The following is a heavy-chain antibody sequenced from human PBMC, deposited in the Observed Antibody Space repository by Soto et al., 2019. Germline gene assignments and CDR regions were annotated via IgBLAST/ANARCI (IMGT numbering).Heavy chain of an antibody. D-gene: IGHD4-17*01. V-gene: IGHV1-8*01. CDR1: GYTFTSYD. CDR3: ARGIKYGAYSRWFDP. J-gene: IGHJ5*02. CDR2: MNPNSGNT. Sequence: QVKLVQSGAEVKKPGASVKVSCKASGYTFTSYDINWVRQATGQGLEYLGWMNPNSGNTAYVQKFQGRVTMTWDTSITTADIELNSLRAEDTAGYFCARGIKYGAYSRWFDPWGQGNLVTVSS.